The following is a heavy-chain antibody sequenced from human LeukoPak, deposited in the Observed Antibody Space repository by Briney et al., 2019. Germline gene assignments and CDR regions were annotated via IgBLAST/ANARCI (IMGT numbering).Heavy chain of an antibody. CDR1: GFSFSSYG. CDR2: ISSNGGST. CDR3: ARDVGIAVAGVFDY. Sequence: GGSLRLSCAASGFSFSSYGMHWVRQAPGKGLEYVSGISSNGGSTYYANSVKGRFTISSDNSRNTLYLQMGSLRAEDMAVYYCARDVGIAVAGVFDYWGQGTLVTVSS. D-gene: IGHD6-19*01. J-gene: IGHJ4*02. V-gene: IGHV3-64*01.